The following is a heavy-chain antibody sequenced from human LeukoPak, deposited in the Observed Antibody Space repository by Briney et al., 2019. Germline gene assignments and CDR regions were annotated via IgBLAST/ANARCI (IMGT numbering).Heavy chain of an antibody. CDR3: TRDPGPGYYYDSEDY. CDR1: GFIFRDYA. D-gene: IGHD3-22*01. CDR2: IRYKSYGGTT. Sequence: GWSVRQSRTCTGFIFRDYAMNWLGQAPAKGLDGVGFIRYKSYGGTTEYAASVKGRFTSSRDDSKSIAYLQMNSLKTEDIAVYYCTRDPGPGYYYDSEDYWGQGTLVIVSS. J-gene: IGHJ4*02. V-gene: IGHV3-49*03.